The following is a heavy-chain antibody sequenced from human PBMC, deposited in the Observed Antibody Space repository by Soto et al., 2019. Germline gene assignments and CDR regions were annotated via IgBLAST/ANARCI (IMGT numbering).Heavy chain of an antibody. J-gene: IGHJ2*01. D-gene: IGHD5-18*01. CDR1: GGTFSSYT. Sequence: QVQLVQSGAEVKKPGSSVKVSCKASGGTFSSYTISWVRQAPGQGLEWMGRIIPILGIANYAQEFQGRVTITADKSTSTAYMELSRLRYEDTAVYYGASRDGYSSWYFDLWGRGTLVTVSS. CDR3: ASRDGYSSWYFDL. V-gene: IGHV1-69*02. CDR2: IIPILGIA.